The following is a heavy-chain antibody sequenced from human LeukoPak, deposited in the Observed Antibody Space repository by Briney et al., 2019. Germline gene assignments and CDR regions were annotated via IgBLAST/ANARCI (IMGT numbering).Heavy chain of an antibody. D-gene: IGHD3-3*01. CDR2: IYHSGST. J-gene: IGHJ4*02. CDR1: GGSISCSNW. V-gene: IGHV4-4*02. CDR3: ARADYDFWSGYFVAFDY. Sequence: PSETLSLTCVVSGGSISCSNWWSWVRQPPEKGLEWIGEIYHSGSTNYNPSLKSRVTISVDKSKNQFSLKLSSVTAADTAVYYCARADYDFWSGYFVAFDYWGQGTLATVSS.